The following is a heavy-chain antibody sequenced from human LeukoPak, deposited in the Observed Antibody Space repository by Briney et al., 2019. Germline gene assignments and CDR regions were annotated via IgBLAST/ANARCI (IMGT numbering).Heavy chain of an antibody. J-gene: IGHJ3*02. CDR1: GFTFSSYG. CDR3: AKFQGGYNVGDAFDM. D-gene: IGHD5-24*01. V-gene: IGHV3-30*18. CDR2: ISYDGSNK. Sequence: GGSLRLFCAASGFTFSSYGMHWVRQAPGKGLEWVAIISYDGSNKFYADSVKGRFTISRDNSKNTLYLQMNSLTAEDTAVYYCAKFQGGYNVGDAFDMWGQGTMVTVSS.